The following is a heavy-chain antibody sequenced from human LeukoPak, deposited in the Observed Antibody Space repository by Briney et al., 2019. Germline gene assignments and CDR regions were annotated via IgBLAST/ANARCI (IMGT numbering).Heavy chain of an antibody. CDR3: ARDRLGIAAAGMRNYYYYYGMDV. V-gene: IGHV3-30*03. J-gene: IGHJ6*02. Sequence: GGSLRLSCAASGFTFDDYGMSWVRQAPGKGLEWVAVISYDGSNKYYADSVKGRFTISRDNSKNTLYLQMNSLRAEDTAVYYCARDRLGIAAAGMRNYYYYYGMDVWGQGTTVTVSS. CDR1: GFTFDDYG. CDR2: ISYDGSNK. D-gene: IGHD6-13*01.